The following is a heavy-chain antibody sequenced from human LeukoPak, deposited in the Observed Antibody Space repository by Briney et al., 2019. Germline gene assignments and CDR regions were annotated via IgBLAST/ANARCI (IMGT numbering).Heavy chain of an antibody. CDR3: ARDDDYGGNQGFEN. J-gene: IGHJ4*02. CDR2: INPNSGGT. Sequence: ASVKVSCKASGYTFTGYYMHWVRQATGQGGEWMGWINPNSGGTNYAQKFQGRVKITRDTSISTAYMELSRLSSDDTAVYYCARDDDYGGNQGFENWGQGTLVTVSS. D-gene: IGHD4-23*01. V-gene: IGHV1-2*02. CDR1: GYTFTGYY.